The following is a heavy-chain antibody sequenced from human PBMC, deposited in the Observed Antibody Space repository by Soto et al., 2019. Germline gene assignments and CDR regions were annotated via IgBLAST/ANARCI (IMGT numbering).Heavy chain of an antibody. J-gene: IGHJ4*02. CDR3: AVSGFGVTDY. D-gene: IGHD3-10*01. V-gene: IGHV3-23*01. Sequence: EVQLLESGERLGQPGGSLRLSCATSGSSFRDFDISWVRQAPGKGLEWVSIISGSGDTAHYADSVKGRFTTSRDNSKSTLYLQMDSLRVEDTATYFCAVSGFGVTDYWGQGTLVTVSS. CDR1: GSSFRDFD. CDR2: ISGSGDTA.